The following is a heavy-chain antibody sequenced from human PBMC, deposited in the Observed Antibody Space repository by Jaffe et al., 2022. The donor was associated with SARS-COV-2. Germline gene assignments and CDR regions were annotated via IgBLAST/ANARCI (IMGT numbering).Heavy chain of an antibody. Sequence: EVQLLESGGGLVQPGGSLRLSCAASGFTFSSYAMSWVRQAPGKGLEWVSAISGSGGSTYYADSVKGRFTISRDNSKNTLYLQMNSLRAEDTAVYYCAIPPICSSTSCYSPWGQGTLVTVSS. D-gene: IGHD2-2*01. CDR1: GFTFSSYA. CDR3: AIPPICSSTSCYSP. V-gene: IGHV3-23*01. CDR2: ISGSGGST. J-gene: IGHJ5*02.